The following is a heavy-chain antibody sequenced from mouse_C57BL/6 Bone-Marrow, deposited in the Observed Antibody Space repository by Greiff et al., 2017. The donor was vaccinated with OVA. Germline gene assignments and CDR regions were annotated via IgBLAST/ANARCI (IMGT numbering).Heavy chain of an antibody. CDR2: IYPGNSDT. Sequence: EVQLQQSGTVLARPGASVKMSCKTSGYTFTSYWMHWVKQRPGQGLEWIGAIYPGNSDTSYNQKFKGKAKLTAVTSASTAYMELSSLTNEDSAVYYYTRDYYGSSYGAMDYWGQGTSVTVSS. CDR1: GYTFTSYW. CDR3: TRDYYGSSYGAMDY. V-gene: IGHV1-5*01. J-gene: IGHJ4*01. D-gene: IGHD1-1*01.